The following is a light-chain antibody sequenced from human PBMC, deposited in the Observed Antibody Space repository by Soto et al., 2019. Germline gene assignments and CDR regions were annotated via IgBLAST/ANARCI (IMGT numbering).Light chain of an antibody. V-gene: IGLV1-47*01. CDR3: AAWDDSLSVVV. J-gene: IGLJ2*01. Sequence: QAVVTQPPSASGTPGQRVPISCSGSSSNIGSNYVYWYQQLPGTAPKLLIYRNNQRPSGVPDRFSGSKSGTSASLAISGLGSEDEADYYCAAWDDSLSVVVFGGGTELTVL. CDR2: RNN. CDR1: SSNIGSNY.